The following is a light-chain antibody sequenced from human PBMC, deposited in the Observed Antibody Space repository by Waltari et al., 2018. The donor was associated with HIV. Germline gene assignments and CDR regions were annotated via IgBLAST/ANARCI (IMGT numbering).Light chain of an antibody. Sequence: QSALTQPPSASGSLGQSVTLSCTGPSSDIGPYDSVSWFQQHPRRAPKLLLYEVTRRPSTVSDRFSGSRSGSTAFLTVAGLQPDDEATYFCSSYGDSLRVLFGGGTNVTVL. J-gene: IGLJ3*02. V-gene: IGLV2-8*01. CDR1: SSDIGPYDS. CDR2: EVT. CDR3: SSYGDSLRVL.